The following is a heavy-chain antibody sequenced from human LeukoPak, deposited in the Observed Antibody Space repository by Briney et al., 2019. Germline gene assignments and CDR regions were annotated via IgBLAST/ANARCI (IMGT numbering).Heavy chain of an antibody. CDR2: INHSGST. J-gene: IGHJ4*02. V-gene: IGHV4-34*01. Sequence: PSETLSLTCAVYGGSFSGYYWSWIRQPPGKGLEWIGEINHSGSTNYNPSLKSRVTISVDTSKNQFSLKLSSVTAADTAVYYCARREAPQHFDYWGQGTLVTVSS. CDR1: GGSFSGYY. CDR3: ARREAPQHFDY.